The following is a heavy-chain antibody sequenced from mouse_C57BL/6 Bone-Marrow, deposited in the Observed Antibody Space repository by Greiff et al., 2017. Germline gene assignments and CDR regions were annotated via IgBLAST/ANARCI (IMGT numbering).Heavy chain of an antibody. CDR1: GYTFTSYW. CDR2: IHPNSGST. Sequence: QVQLQQPGAELVKPGASVKLSCKASGYTFTSYWMHWVKQRPGQGLEWIGMIHPNSGSTNYNEKFKSKATLTVDKSSSTAYMQLSSLTSADSAVYYCARRATAVRWYFDVWGTGTTVTVSS. D-gene: IGHD1-1*01. V-gene: IGHV1-64*01. CDR3: ARRATAVRWYFDV. J-gene: IGHJ1*03.